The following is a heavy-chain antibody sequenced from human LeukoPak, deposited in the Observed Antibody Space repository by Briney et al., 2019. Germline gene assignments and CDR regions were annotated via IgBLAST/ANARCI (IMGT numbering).Heavy chain of an antibody. CDR2: LHHSGST. J-gene: IGHJ4*02. V-gene: IGHV4-38-2*01. Sequence: PSETLSLTGAVSGYSLTSRYWWGWIRQTPGRGLEWIGSLHHSGSTSYNPSLKSRVTISVDTSKNQFSLRLSSVTAADTAVYYCARVGGDDSTGHYSVDYWGQGTLVTVSS. D-gene: IGHD3-22*01. CDR1: GYSLTSRYW. CDR3: ARVGGDDSTGHYSVDY.